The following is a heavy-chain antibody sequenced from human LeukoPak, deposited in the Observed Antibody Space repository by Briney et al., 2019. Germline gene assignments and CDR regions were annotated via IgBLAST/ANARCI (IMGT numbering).Heavy chain of an antibody. D-gene: IGHD3-22*01. CDR3: ARARDYYDSSGRRDAFDI. CDR1: GGFISSGAYY. CDR2: IYHSRST. J-gene: IGHJ3*02. Sequence: SQTLSLTCTVSGGFISSGAYYWSWIRQHPGKGLEWIGCIYHSRSTYYHPPLKNRLTISVEMSKNQLSLKLSSVTAADTAVYYCARARDYYDSSGRRDAFDIWGQGTMVNVSS. V-gene: IGHV4-31*03.